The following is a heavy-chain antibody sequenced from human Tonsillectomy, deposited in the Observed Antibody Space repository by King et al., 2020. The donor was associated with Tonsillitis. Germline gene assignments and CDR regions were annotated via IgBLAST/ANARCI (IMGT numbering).Heavy chain of an antibody. CDR3: ARVGYDSSGYYYGSYYYFDY. V-gene: IGHV4-30-2*01. D-gene: IGHD3-22*01. Sequence: QLQESGSGLVKPSQTLSLTCAVSGGSISSGGYSWSWIRQPPGKGLEWIGYIYHSGSTYYNPSLKSRVTISVDRSKNQFSLKLSSVTAADTAVYYCARVGYDSSGYYYGSYYYFDYWGQGTLVTVSS. J-gene: IGHJ4*02. CDR1: GGSISSGGYS. CDR2: IYHSGST.